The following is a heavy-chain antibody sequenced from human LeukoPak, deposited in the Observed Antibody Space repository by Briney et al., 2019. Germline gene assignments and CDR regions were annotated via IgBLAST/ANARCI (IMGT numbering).Heavy chain of an antibody. J-gene: IGHJ1*01. Sequence: ASVKVSCKASGYTFTGYYMHWVRQAPGQGLEWMGWINPNSGGTNYAQKFQGRVTMTRDTSISTAYMELSRLRSDDTAVYYCARALRNYYGDPAEYFQHWGQGTPVTVSS. CDR2: INPNSGGT. D-gene: IGHD4-17*01. CDR3: ARALRNYYGDPAEYFQH. V-gene: IGHV1-2*02. CDR1: GYTFTGYY.